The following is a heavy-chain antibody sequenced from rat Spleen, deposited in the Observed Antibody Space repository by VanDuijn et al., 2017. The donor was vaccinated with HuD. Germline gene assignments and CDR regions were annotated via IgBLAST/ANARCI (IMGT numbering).Heavy chain of an antibody. CDR2: ITNSGGST. D-gene: IGHD1-12*01. J-gene: IGHJ1*01. V-gene: IGHV5-27*01. Sequence: EVQLVESGGGLVRPGGSLKLSCAASGFTFSNYYMAWVRQAPTKGLEWVASITNSGGSTYYRDSVKGRFTISRDNAKSTLYLQMDSLRSEDTATYYCTRAPVRTDYWYFDFWGPGTMVTVSS. CDR1: GFTFSNYY. CDR3: TRAPVRTDYWYFDF.